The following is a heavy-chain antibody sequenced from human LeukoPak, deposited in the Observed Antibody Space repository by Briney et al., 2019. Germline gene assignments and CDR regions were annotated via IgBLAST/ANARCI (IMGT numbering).Heavy chain of an antibody. V-gene: IGHV3-30-3*01. CDR2: ISYDGSNK. D-gene: IGHD3-9*01. J-gene: IGHJ4*02. Sequence: GRSLRLSCAASGFTFSSYAMHWVRQAPGKGLEWVAVISYDGSNKYYADSVKGRFTISRDNSKNTLYLQMNSLRAEDTAVYYCARVSGKFYDILTGYYFYWGQGTLVTVSS. CDR1: GFTFSSYA. CDR3: ARVSGKFYDILTGYYFY.